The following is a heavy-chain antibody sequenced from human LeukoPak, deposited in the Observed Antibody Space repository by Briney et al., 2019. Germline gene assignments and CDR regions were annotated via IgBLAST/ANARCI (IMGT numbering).Heavy chain of an antibody. CDR3: AKAHYGSGSPALYGMDV. CDR1: GFTFSSYA. D-gene: IGHD3-10*01. CDR2: ISGSGGST. V-gene: IGHV3-23*01. Sequence: PGGSLRLSCAASGFTFSSYAMGWVRQAPGKGLEWVSAISGSGGSTYYADSAKGRFTISRDNSKNTLYLQMNSLRAEDTAVYYCAKAHYGSGSPALYGMDVWGQGTTVTVSS. J-gene: IGHJ6*02.